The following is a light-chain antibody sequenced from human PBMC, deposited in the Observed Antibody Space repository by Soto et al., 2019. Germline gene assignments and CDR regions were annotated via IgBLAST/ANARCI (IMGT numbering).Light chain of an antibody. Sequence: QSVLTQPPSVSGAPGQGVAISCTGTSSTLGAGHNVHWYQQLPGTVPKLLIYSDTNRPSGVPDRFSASKSGTSAVLAITGLQAEDEADYFCQSYDNSLNGVVFGGGTKLTVL. CDR3: QSYDNSLNGVV. CDR2: SDT. V-gene: IGLV1-40*01. J-gene: IGLJ3*02. CDR1: SSTLGAGHN.